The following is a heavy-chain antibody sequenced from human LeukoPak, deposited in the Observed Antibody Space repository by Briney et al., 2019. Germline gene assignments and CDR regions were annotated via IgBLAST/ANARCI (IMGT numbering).Heavy chain of an antibody. CDR1: GFTFSSYS. Sequence: GGSLRLSCAASGFTFSSYSMNWVRQAPGKGLEWVSSISSSSSYIYYADSVKGRFTISRDNAKNSLYLQMNSLRAEDTAVYYCARVHYYGSGSYQPPHIDYWGQGTLVTVSS. CDR2: ISSSSSYI. V-gene: IGHV3-21*01. CDR3: ARVHYYGSGSYQPPHIDY. D-gene: IGHD3-10*01. J-gene: IGHJ4*02.